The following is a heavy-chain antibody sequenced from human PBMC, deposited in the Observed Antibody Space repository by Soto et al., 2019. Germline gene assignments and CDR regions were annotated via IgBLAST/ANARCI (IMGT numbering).Heavy chain of an antibody. CDR1: GFTFSSYA. J-gene: IGHJ4*02. CDR2: ISGSGGST. D-gene: IGHD2-15*01. CDR3: ASYRGPSYFDY. V-gene: IGHV3-23*01. Sequence: GGSLRLSSAASGFTFSSYAMSWVRQAPGKGLEWVSAISGSGGSTYYADSVKGRFTISRDNSKNTLYLQMNSLRAEDTAVYYCASYRGPSYFDYWGQGTLVTVSS.